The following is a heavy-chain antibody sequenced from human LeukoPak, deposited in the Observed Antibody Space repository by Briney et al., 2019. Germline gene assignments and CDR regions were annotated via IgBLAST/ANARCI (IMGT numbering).Heavy chain of an antibody. Sequence: WGSLRLSCAASGFTFSSYAMSWVRQAPGKGLEWVSAICGSGASTYYADSVKGRFTISRDNSKNTLYLQMNSLRAEDTAVYFCARDYYYGSGSYIPFDYWGQGTLVTISS. CDR3: ARDYYYGSGSYIPFDY. CDR1: GFTFSSYA. CDR2: ICGSGAST. V-gene: IGHV3-23*01. D-gene: IGHD3-10*01. J-gene: IGHJ4*02.